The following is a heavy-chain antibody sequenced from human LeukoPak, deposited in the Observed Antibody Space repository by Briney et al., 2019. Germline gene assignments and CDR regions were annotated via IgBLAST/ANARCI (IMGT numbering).Heavy chain of an antibody. D-gene: IGHD6-6*01. CDR2: IYPGDSDT. CDR3: ARQGFGIAARLDY. J-gene: IGHJ4*02. Sequence: GESLKISCQGSGYSFTIYWIGRVRQLPGKGLEWMGIIYPGDSDTRYSPSFQGQVTISADKSISTAYLQWSSLKASDTAMYYCARQGFGIAARLDYWGQGTLVTVSS. V-gene: IGHV5-51*01. CDR1: GYSFTIYW.